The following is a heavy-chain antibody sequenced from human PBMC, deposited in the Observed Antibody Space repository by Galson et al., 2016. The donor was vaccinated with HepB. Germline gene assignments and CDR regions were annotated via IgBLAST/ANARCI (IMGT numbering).Heavy chain of an antibody. CDR2: IYYRGAP. J-gene: IGHJ2*01. Sequence: SETLSLTCPVSGDSTSNTDYFWGWVRRPPGKGLEWIGTIYYRGAPYYTSSLTRRVTISMDMSTNKVSLNLPLVTAADTAVYHCPRRSFSGSGSRWYFDLWGRGTLVGVSS. CDR3: PRRSFSGSGSRWYFDL. V-gene: IGHV4-39*01. CDR1: GDSTSNTDYF. D-gene: IGHD3-10*01.